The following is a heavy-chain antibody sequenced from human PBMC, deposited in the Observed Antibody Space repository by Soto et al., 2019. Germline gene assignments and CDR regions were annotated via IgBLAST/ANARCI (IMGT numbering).Heavy chain of an antibody. CDR3: TTDPVTMIVVVPSSG. V-gene: IGHV3-15*07. CDR1: GFTFSNAW. Sequence: PGGSLRLSCAASGFTFSNAWMNWVRQAPGKGLEWVGRIKSKTDGGTTDYAAPVKSRFTISRDDSKNTLYLQMNSLKTEDTAVYYCTTDPVTMIVVVPSSGWGQGTLVTVSS. D-gene: IGHD3-22*01. J-gene: IGHJ4*02. CDR2: IKSKTDGGTT.